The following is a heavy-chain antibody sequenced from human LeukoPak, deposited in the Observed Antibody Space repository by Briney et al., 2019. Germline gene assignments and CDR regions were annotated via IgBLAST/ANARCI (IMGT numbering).Heavy chain of an antibody. CDR2: ISYDGSNK. CDR1: GFTFSSYA. V-gene: IGHV3-30*04. Sequence: GRSLRLSCAASGFTFSSYAMHWVRQAPGKELEWVAVISYDGSNKYYADSVKVRFTISRDNAKNSLYLQMNSLRAEDTAVYYCARVSILIVPYYAFDIWGQGTMVTVSS. D-gene: IGHD2/OR15-2a*01. CDR3: ARVSILIVPYYAFDI. J-gene: IGHJ3*02.